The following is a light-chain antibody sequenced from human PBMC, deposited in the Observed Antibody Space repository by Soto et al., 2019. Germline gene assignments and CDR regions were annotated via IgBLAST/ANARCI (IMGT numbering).Light chain of an antibody. CDR2: DVS. CDR3: SSYISSSTPV. CDR1: SSDVGGHNY. J-gene: IGLJ2*01. V-gene: IGLV2-14*01. Sequence: QSVLTQPASVSGSPGQSITISCTGTSSDVGGHNYVSWYQQHPGKAPKLMIYDVSNRPSGVSNRFSGSKSGNTASLTISGLQAEDEADYYCSSYISSSTPVFGGGTKLTVL.